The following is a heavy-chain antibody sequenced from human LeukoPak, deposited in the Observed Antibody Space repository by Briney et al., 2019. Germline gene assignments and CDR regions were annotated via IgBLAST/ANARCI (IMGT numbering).Heavy chain of an antibody. CDR1: GFTFSSSW. V-gene: IGHV3-7*01. CDR2: ISPDGSET. CDR3: ARPRVPDS. Sequence: PGGSLRLSWAASGFTFSSSWMSWVRQAPGEGLEWVANISPDGSETNYVDSGKGRFTISRDNAKNSLYLQMNSLRAEDTAVYYCARPRVPDSWGQGTLVIVSS. J-gene: IGHJ4*02.